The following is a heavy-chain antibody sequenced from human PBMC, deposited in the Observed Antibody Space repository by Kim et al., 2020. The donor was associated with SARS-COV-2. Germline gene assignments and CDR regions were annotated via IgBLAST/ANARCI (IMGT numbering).Heavy chain of an antibody. D-gene: IGHD5-18*01. CDR3: AKCTRPGYRYDDSTTGIDY. Sequence: GGSLRLSCAASGFTFSSYGMSWVRQAPGKGLEWVSGISDSGDRTYYADSVKGRFTISRDNSKNTLYLEMNSLRAEDSAVYYCAKCTRPGYRYDDSTTGIDYWGQGTLVTVSS. J-gene: IGHJ4*02. CDR2: ISDSGDRT. V-gene: IGHV3-23*01. CDR1: GFTFSSYG.